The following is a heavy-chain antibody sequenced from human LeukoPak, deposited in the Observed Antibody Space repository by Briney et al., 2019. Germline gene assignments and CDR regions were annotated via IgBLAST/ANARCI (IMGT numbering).Heavy chain of an antibody. V-gene: IGHV4-39*01. Sequence: SETLSLTCTVSGGSVSSSNYYWGWIRQPPGKRPEWIGRIYHSGRTYYKPSLESRVTMSVDTSKNQFSLRLTSVTAADTAVYSCPRHHYVYSGPDYWGQGTLVTVSP. CDR2: IYHSGRT. J-gene: IGHJ4*02. CDR1: GGSVSSSNYY. CDR3: PRHHYVYSGPDY. D-gene: IGHD5-12*01.